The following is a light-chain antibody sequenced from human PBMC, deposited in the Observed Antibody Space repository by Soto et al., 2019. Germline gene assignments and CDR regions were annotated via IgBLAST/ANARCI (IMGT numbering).Light chain of an antibody. J-gene: IGKJ1*01. V-gene: IGKV1-5*01. CDR3: QQYDAYPGT. CDR2: DAS. CDR1: QSIAGW. Sequence: DIQMTQSPSTLSARVGDRVTIACRAGQSIAGWLAWYQQKPGKAPKLLIYDASSLQRGAPSRFSGSGSGAEFNLTISGLQPDDFATCYCQQYDAYPGTFGQVTVVDIK.